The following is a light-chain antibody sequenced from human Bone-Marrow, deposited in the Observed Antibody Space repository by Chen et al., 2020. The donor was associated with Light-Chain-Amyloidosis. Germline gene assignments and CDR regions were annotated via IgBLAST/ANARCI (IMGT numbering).Light chain of an antibody. CDR2: GAS. CDR3: QQYDNWPPYT. J-gene: IGKJ2*01. Sequence: EIVMPQSQATLSVPPGERSTLSCRASQSVSSNLAGYQQKPGQAPTLLIYGASTRATGIPARISGSGSGTEFTLTISSLQSADSAVDYCQQYDNWPPYTFGQGTKLEIK. V-gene: IGKV3-15*01. CDR1: QSVSSN.